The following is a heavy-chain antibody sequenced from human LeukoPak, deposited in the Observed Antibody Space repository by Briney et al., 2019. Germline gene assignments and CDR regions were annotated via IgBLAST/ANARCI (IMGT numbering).Heavy chain of an antibody. CDR1: GFTFSSYS. V-gene: IGHV3-21*04. CDR2: ISSSGSYI. Sequence: PGGSLRLSCAASGFTFSSYSMTWVRHAPGKGLEWVSSISSSGSYIYYADSVKGRFTISRDDAKNSLYLQMNSLRAEDTAVYYCARDASSGWRHDYWGQGTLVTVSS. J-gene: IGHJ4*02. D-gene: IGHD6-19*01. CDR3: ARDASSGWRHDY.